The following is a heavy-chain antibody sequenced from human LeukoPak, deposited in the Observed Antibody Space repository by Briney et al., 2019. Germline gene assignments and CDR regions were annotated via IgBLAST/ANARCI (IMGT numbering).Heavy chain of an antibody. J-gene: IGHJ6*02. CDR2: IRSKANSYAT. V-gene: IGHV3-73*01. D-gene: IGHD2-2*02. CDR1: GFTFSGSA. Sequence: PGGSLRLSWAASGFTFSGSAMHWVRQASGKGMEWVGRIRSKANSYATAYAASVKGRFTISRDDSKNTAYLQMNSLKTEDTAVYYCTRPSTAAIWYYGMDVWGQGTTVTVSS. CDR3: TRPSTAAIWYYGMDV.